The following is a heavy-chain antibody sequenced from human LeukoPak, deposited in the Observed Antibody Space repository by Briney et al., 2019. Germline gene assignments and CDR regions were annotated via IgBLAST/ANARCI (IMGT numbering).Heavy chain of an antibody. D-gene: IGHD6-19*01. CDR1: GGAISSSSYY. V-gene: IGHV4-39*01. CDR2: IYYSGST. Sequence: SETRSLTCTVSGGAISSSSYYWGAIRQPPGKGLEWIGSIYYSGSTYYNPSLKSRVTISVDTSKNQFSLKLRSVTAADPAVYYCASHRQWLAHYYYYYMDVWGKGTTVTVSS. CDR3: ASHRQWLAHYYYYYMDV. J-gene: IGHJ6*03.